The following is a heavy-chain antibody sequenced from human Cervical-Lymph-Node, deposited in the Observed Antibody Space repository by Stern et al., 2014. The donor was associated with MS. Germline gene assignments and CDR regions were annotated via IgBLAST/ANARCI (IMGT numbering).Heavy chain of an antibody. V-gene: IGHV4-39*01. CDR1: GGSISSSSHY. CDR3: ARGLYGSGSYLEY. J-gene: IGHJ4*02. D-gene: IGHD3-10*01. Sequence: QVQLQESGPGLVKPSETLSLTCTVSGGSISSSSHYWGWIRQPPGMGLEWIGNVYYSGTTYYNPSLNSRVTISVDTSKKQLSLTLISVSAADTAVYYCARGLYGSGSYLEYWGQGTLATVSS. CDR2: VYYSGTT.